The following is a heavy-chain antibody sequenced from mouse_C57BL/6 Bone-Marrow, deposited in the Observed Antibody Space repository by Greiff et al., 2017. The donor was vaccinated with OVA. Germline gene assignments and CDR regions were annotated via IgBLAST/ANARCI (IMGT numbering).Heavy chain of an antibody. Sequence: QVQLKQSGAELVRPGTSVKMSCKASGYTFTNYWIGWAKQRPGHGLEWIGDIYPGGGYTNYNEKFKGKATLTADKSSSTAYMQFSSLTSEDSAIYYCARSPYYYGSSYWYVDVWGTGTTVTVSS. V-gene: IGHV1-63*01. CDR1: GYTFTNYW. D-gene: IGHD1-1*01. J-gene: IGHJ1*03. CDR3: ARSPYYYGSSYWYVDV. CDR2: IYPGGGYT.